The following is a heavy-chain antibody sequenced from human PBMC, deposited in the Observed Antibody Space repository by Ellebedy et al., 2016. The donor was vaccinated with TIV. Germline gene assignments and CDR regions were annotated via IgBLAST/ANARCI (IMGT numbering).Heavy chain of an antibody. V-gene: IGHV3-23*01. CDR1: EFTFSNYA. Sequence: PGGSLRLSCAASEFTFSNYAMSWVRQAPGKGLEWVSSIGAGGVDTYYADSVKGRFTISRDNAKNSLYLQMNSLRPEDTAVYYCASPHHANSDKSIEYCKHWGQGTLVTVSS. J-gene: IGHJ1*01. CDR3: ASPHHANSDKSIEYCKH. CDR2: IGAGGVDT. D-gene: IGHD2/OR15-2a*01.